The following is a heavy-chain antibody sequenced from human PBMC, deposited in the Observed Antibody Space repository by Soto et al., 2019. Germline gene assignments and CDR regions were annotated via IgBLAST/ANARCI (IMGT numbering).Heavy chain of an antibody. V-gene: IGHV1-69*13. Sequence: ASVKVSCKASGGTFSSYAISWVRQAPGQGLEWMGGIIPIFGTANYAQKFQGRVTITADESTSTAYMELSSLRSEDTAVYYCARSEPIDFWSGYSQFDPWGQGTLVTVSS. D-gene: IGHD3-3*01. CDR3: ARSEPIDFWSGYSQFDP. CDR2: IIPIFGTA. J-gene: IGHJ5*02. CDR1: GGTFSSYA.